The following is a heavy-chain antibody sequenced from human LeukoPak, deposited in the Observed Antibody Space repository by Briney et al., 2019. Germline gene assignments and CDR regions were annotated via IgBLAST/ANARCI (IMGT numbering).Heavy chain of an antibody. D-gene: IGHD6-13*01. J-gene: IGHJ6*03. Sequence: KTGGSLRLSCAASGFPFSNYSLTWVRQAPGKGLEWVSSISSTSGYIYYADSVKGRFTISRDNAQNSLYLQMNGLRAEDTAVYSCARVAAGAETYPLHYHYMDVWGKGATVTVSS. CDR3: ARVAAGAETYPLHYHYMDV. V-gene: IGHV3-21*01. CDR1: GFPFSNYS. CDR2: ISSTSGYI.